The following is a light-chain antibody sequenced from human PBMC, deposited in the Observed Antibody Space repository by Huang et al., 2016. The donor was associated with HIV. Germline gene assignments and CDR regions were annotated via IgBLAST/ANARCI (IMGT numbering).Light chain of an antibody. CDR3: QQYDTFS. V-gene: IGKV3-20*01. Sequence: EVVLTQSPGILSLSAGGRASLSCRASRNLTNSQLAWYQQKVGQPPRLLVFGASTRGSGVPERFTGGVSGRDFTLSISGLEPDDFATYYCQQYDTFSFGQGTRLE. CDR1: RNLTNSQ. J-gene: IGKJ2*01. CDR2: GAS.